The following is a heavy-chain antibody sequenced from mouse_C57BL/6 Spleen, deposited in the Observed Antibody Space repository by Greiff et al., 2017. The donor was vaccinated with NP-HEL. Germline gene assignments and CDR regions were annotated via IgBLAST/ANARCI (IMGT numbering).Heavy chain of an antibody. J-gene: IGHJ4*01. Sequence: VMLVESGPGLVQPSQSLSITCTVSGFSLTSYGVHWVRQSPGKGLEWLGVIWSGGSTDYNAAFISRLSISKDNSKSQVFFKMNSLQADDTAIYYCARNPGTDYYAMDYWGQGTSVTVSS. V-gene: IGHV2-2*01. CDR1: GFSLTSYG. D-gene: IGHD4-1*01. CDR2: IWSGGST. CDR3: ARNPGTDYYAMDY.